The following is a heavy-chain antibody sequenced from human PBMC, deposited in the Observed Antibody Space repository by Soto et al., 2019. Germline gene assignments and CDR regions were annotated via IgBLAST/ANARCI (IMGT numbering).Heavy chain of an antibody. Sequence: EVQLLESGGGLVQPGGSLRLSCAASGFAFSSYAMSWVRQAPGKGLEWVSAITSSGDTTHYRDSVKGRFTISRDKSKNTLHLQMNSLRAEDTAVYYCAKRYYYDNSGLWDYWGQGTLVTVSS. V-gene: IGHV3-23*01. CDR3: AKRYYYDNSGLWDY. CDR2: ITSSGDTT. D-gene: IGHD3-22*01. J-gene: IGHJ4*02. CDR1: GFAFSSYA.